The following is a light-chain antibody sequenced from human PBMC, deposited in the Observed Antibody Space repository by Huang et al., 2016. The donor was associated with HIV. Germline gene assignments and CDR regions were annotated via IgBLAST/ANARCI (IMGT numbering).Light chain of an antibody. J-gene: IGKJ4*01. CDR3: QQRSNWPPLT. V-gene: IGKV3-11*01. CDR2: DAS. CDR1: QSISTF. Sequence: EIVLTQSQATLSLSPGDRATPSCRASQSISTFLAWYQHKPGQAPRLLIYDASTRAAGIPPRFSSSRSGTDFTLTISILEPEDFAIYYCQQRSNWPPLTFGGGTKVEIK.